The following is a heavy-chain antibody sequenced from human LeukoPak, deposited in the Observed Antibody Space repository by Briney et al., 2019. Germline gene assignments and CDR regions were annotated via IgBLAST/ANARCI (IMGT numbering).Heavy chain of an antibody. D-gene: IGHD3-10*01. CDR2: INHSGST. CDR3: ARAGGRLNWFDP. J-gene: IGHJ5*02. CDR1: GGSFSAYY. Sequence: PSETLSLTCAVYGGSFSAYYWSWIRQPPGKGLEWIGEINHSGSTNYNPSLKSRVTISVDTSKNQFSLKLTSVTAADTAVYYCARAGGRLNWFDPWGQGTLVTVSS. V-gene: IGHV4-34*01.